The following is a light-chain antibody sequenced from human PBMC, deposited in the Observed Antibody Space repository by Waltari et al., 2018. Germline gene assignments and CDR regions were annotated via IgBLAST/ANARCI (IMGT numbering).Light chain of an antibody. Sequence: EIVLTPSPRTLPLSPGERATLPCRASQRVSRSLAWYQQKPGKAPGLLIYAASTRATGVPDRFSGSGSGTDFSLTISRLDPEDFAVYYCQHYVNLPVTFGQGTKVEI. CDR3: QHYVNLPVT. J-gene: IGKJ1*01. V-gene: IGKV3-20*01. CDR1: QRVSRS. CDR2: AAS.